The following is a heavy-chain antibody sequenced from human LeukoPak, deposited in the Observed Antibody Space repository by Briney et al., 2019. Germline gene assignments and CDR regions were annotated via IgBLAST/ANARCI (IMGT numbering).Heavy chain of an antibody. CDR3: ARYGDYKGAY. J-gene: IGHJ4*02. D-gene: IGHD4-17*01. V-gene: IGHV4-59*01. CDR2: VQDSGHT. CDR1: GDSFSNYF. Sequence: PSETLSLTCTVSGDSFSNYFWTWIRQPPGMGLEWIAYVQDSGHTDYNPSLKSRVTIPLDTSKNQFSLKLSSVTAADTAVYYCARYGDYKGAYWGQGALVTVSS.